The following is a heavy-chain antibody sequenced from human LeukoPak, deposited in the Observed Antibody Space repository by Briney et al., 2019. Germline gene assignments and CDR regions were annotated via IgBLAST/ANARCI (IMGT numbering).Heavy chain of an antibody. J-gene: IGHJ4*02. CDR2: LFISGAA. Sequence: SETLSLTCNVPGGSISSYSWSWIRQPAGKGLEWIGRLFISGAANYNPSLKSRCTVSIHTSKSHFSLRLTSVTAADTAVYYCARERGSVESQFYFDYWGRGTLVTVSS. CDR1: GGSISSYS. V-gene: IGHV4-4*07. D-gene: IGHD2-21*01. CDR3: ARERGSVESQFYFDY.